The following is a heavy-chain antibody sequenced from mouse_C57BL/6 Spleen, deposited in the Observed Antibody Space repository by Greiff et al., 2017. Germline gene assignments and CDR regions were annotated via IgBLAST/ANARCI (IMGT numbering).Heavy chain of an antibody. CDR2: ISSGSSTL. CDR1: GFTFSDYG. CDR3: AGKSSNYFAWCAY. D-gene: IGHD2-5*01. Sequence: EVKLVESGGGLVKPGGSLKLSCAASGFTFSDYGMHWVRQSPEKGLEWVAYISSGSSTLYYADTVKGRFTISRDNAKNTLFLQMTSLMSEDTAMYYCAGKSSNYFAWCAYWGQGTLVTVSA. V-gene: IGHV5-17*01. J-gene: IGHJ3*01.